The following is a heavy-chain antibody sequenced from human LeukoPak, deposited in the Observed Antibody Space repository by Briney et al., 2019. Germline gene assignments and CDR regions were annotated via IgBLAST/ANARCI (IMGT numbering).Heavy chain of an antibody. CDR3: ARKKGDY. CDR1: GYTFTSYG. V-gene: IGHV1-2*02. Sequence: ASVKVSCKASGYTFTSYGISWVRQAPGQGLEWMGWISPNSGGTNYALKFQGRVTMTRDTSISTVYMEMNRLTSDDTAVYFCARKKGDYWGQGTLVTVST. CDR2: ISPNSGGT. J-gene: IGHJ4*02.